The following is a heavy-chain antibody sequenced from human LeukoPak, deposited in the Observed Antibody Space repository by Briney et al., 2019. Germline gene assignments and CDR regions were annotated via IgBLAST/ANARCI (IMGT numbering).Heavy chain of an antibody. Sequence: GGSLRLSCAASGFTFSSYSMNWVRQAPGKGLEWVSSISFSSNNIFYADSVKGRFTISRDNAKNSLYLQMNSLRAEDTAVYYCAREDIVVVPVVDYWGQGTLVTVSS. CDR3: AREDIVVVPVVDY. CDR2: ISFSSNNI. V-gene: IGHV3-21*04. J-gene: IGHJ4*02. CDR1: GFTFSSYS. D-gene: IGHD2-2*01.